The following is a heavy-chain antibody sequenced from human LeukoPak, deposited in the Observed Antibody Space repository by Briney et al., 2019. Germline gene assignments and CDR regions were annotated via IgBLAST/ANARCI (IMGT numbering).Heavy chain of an antibody. J-gene: IGHJ4*02. CDR2: VRSKGYNYAT. Sequence: GGPLRLSCAASGCTVSGSAMHWVRQASGKGLEWLGRVRSKGYNYATAYGASVKDRFIISRDDSKSTAYLQMSSLKSEDTAVYYCATLGETSGWYPDHWGQGTLVTVSS. CDR3: ATLGETSGWYPDH. CDR1: GCTVSGSA. V-gene: IGHV3-73*01. D-gene: IGHD6-19*01.